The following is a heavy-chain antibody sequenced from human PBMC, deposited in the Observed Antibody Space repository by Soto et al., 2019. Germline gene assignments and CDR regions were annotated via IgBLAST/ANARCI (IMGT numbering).Heavy chain of an antibody. V-gene: IGHV1-69*08. D-gene: IGHD6-19*01. Sequence: QVQLVQSGAEVKKPGSSVKVSCKASGGTFSSYTISWVRQAPGQGLEWMGRIIPILGIANYAQKFQGRVTITADKSTSTAYTELSSLRSEDTAVYYCARDRGIAVAEAYYYYYGMDVWGQGTTVTVSS. CDR1: GGTFSSYT. J-gene: IGHJ6*02. CDR3: ARDRGIAVAEAYYYYYGMDV. CDR2: IIPILGIA.